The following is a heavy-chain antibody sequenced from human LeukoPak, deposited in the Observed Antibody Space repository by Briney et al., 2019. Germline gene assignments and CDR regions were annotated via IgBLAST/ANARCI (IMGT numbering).Heavy chain of an antibody. CDR3: ARDQRRIAAAGRAYYYYGMDV. CDR1: GGSFSGYY. CDR2: INHSGST. V-gene: IGHV4-34*01. Sequence: PSKTLSLTCAVYGGSFSGYYWSWIRQPPGKGLEWIGEINHSGSTNCNPSLKSRVTISVDTSKNQFSLKLSSVTAADTAVYYCARDQRRIAAAGRAYYYYGMDVWGQGTTVTVSS. D-gene: IGHD6-13*01. J-gene: IGHJ6*02.